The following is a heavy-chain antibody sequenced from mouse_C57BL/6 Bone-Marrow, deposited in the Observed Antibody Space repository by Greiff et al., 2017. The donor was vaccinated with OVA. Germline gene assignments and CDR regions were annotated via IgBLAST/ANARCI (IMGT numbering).Heavy chain of an antibody. Sequence: EVQLQQSGAELVRPGASVKLSCTASGFNIKDDYMHWVKQRPEQGLEWIGWIDPENGDTEYASKFQGKATITADTSSNTAYLQLSSLTSEDTAVYYCTGNYGSLYYFDYWGQGTTLTVSS. CDR3: TGNYGSLYYFDY. D-gene: IGHD1-1*01. V-gene: IGHV14-4*01. J-gene: IGHJ2*01. CDR2: IDPENGDT. CDR1: GFNIKDDY.